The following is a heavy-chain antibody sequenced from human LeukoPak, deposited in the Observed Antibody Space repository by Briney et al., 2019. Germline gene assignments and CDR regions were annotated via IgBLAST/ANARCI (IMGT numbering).Heavy chain of an antibody. D-gene: IGHD6-19*01. CDR1: GGSISSYY. Sequence: PSETLSLTCTVAGGSISSYYWSWNRQPPGKGLGWVGSIYYSGTTNYNPSLKSRVTISIHTSKTQFSLKLSSVTAADTAVYYCARHVTVAGIFQPDSNWYFDLWGRGTLVTVSS. CDR2: IYYSGTT. J-gene: IGHJ2*01. CDR3: ARHVTVAGIFQPDSNWYFDL. V-gene: IGHV4-59*08.